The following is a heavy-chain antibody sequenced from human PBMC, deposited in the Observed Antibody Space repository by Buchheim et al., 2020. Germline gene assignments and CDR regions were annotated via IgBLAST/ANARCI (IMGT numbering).Heavy chain of an antibody. CDR1: GFTFSSYE. J-gene: IGHJ6*02. CDR3: ASRKGIAARDYYYYGMDV. D-gene: IGHD6-6*01. V-gene: IGHV3-48*03. Sequence: EVQLVESGGGLVQPGGSLRLSCAASGFTFSSYEMNWVRQAPGKGLEWVSYISSSGSTIYYADSVKGRFTISRDNAKNSLYLQMNRLRAEDTAVYYCASRKGIAARDYYYYGMDVWGQGTT. CDR2: ISSSGSTI.